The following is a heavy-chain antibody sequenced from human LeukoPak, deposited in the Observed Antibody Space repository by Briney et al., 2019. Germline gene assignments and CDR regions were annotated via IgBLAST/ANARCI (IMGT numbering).Heavy chain of an antibody. D-gene: IGHD6-19*01. CDR1: GFTFSSYG. CDR2: IRYDGSNK. CDR3: AKDHNSSGWYGYYYYMDV. V-gene: IGHV3-30*02. J-gene: IGHJ6*03. Sequence: GGSLRLSCAASGFTFSSYGMHWVRQAPGKGLEWVAFIRYDGSNKYYADSVKGRFTISRDNSKNTLYLQMYSLRAEDTAVYYCAKDHNSSGWYGYYYYMDVWGKGTTVTVSS.